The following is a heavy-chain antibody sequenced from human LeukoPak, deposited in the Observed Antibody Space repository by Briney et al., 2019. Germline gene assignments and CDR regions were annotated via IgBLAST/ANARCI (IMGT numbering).Heavy chain of an antibody. CDR1: GGSFSGYY. CDR3: ARDELLDAFDI. D-gene: IGHD1-26*01. J-gene: IGHJ3*02. Sequence: SETLSLTCAVYGGSFSGYYWSWIRQPPGKGLEWIGEINHSGSTNYNPSLKSRVTIPVDTSKNQFSLKLSSVTAADTAVYYCARDELLDAFDIWGQGTMVTVSS. CDR2: INHSGST. V-gene: IGHV4-34*01.